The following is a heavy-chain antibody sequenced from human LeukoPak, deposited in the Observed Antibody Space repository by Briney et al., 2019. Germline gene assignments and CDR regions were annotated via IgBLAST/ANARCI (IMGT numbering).Heavy chain of an antibody. CDR2: IYYSGST. CDR1: GGSISSYY. CDR3: ARRVGYSYGGIDY. J-gene: IGHJ4*02. D-gene: IGHD5-18*01. Sequence: SETLSLTCTVSGGSISSYYWSWIRQPPGKGLEWIGYIYYSGSTNYNPSLKSRVTISVDTPKNQFSLKLSSVTAADTAVYYCARRVGYSYGGIDYWGQGTLVTVSS. V-gene: IGHV4-59*01.